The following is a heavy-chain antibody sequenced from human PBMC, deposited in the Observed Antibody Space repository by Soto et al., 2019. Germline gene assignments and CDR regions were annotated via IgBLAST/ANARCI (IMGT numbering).Heavy chain of an antibody. CDR2: ISSSGSTI. V-gene: IGHV3-48*03. J-gene: IGHJ6*02. CDR3: ARGPPWGFYDYVWGSYRYTDTYGMDV. Sequence: LRLSCAASGFTFSSYEMNWVRQAPGKGLEWVSYISSSGSTIYYADSVKGRFTISRDNAKNSLYLQMNSLRAEDTAVYYCARGPPWGFYDYVWGSYRYTDTYGMDVWGQGTTVTVSS. D-gene: IGHD3-16*02. CDR1: GFTFSSYE.